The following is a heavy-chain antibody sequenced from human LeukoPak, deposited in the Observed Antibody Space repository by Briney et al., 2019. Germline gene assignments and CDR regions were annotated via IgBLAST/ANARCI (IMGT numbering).Heavy chain of an antibody. CDR3: AKSLGPSIEALPVDY. V-gene: IGHV3-23*01. Sequence: PGGSLRLSCAASGFTFSSYAMSWVRQAPGKGLEWVSAISGSGGSTYYADSVKGRFTISRDNSKNTLYLQMNSLRAEDTAVYYCAKSLGPSIEALPVDYWGQGTLVTVSS. D-gene: IGHD2-15*01. CDR1: GFTFSSYA. J-gene: IGHJ4*02. CDR2: ISGSGGST.